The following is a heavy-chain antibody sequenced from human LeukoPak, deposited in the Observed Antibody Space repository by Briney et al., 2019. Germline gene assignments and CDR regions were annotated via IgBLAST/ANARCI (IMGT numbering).Heavy chain of an antibody. J-gene: IGHJ6*02. CDR3: ARVGAAAGTRPYYYYYGMDV. CDR2: INHSGST. D-gene: IGHD6-13*01. CDR1: GFTFSSYS. Sequence: PGGSLRLSCAASGFTFSSYSMNWVRQPPGKGLEWIGEINHSGSTNYNPSLKSRVTISVDTSKNQFSLKLSSVTAADTAVYYCARVGAAAGTRPYYYYYGMDVWGQGTTVTVSS. V-gene: IGHV4-34*01.